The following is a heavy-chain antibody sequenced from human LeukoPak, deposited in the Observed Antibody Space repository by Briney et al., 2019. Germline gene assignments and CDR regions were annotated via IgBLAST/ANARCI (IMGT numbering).Heavy chain of an antibody. D-gene: IGHD2-2*01. CDR2: ISGSGGNT. CDR3: AKDRYSSTTCSPDY. J-gene: IGHJ4*02. CDR1: GFTFSTHA. Sequence: GGSLRLSCAASGFTFSTHAMNWVRQAPGKGLEWVSGISGSGGNTYYADSVKGHFTISRDNSKNTLYVQLNSLRAEDTAVYYCAKDRYSSTTCSPDYWGQGTLVTVSS. V-gene: IGHV3-23*01.